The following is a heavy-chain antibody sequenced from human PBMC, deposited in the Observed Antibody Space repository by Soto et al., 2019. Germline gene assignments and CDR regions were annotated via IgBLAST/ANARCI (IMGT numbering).Heavy chain of an antibody. CDR3: ARDRGPSSGYYPYWFDP. V-gene: IGHV1-69*12. D-gene: IGHD3-22*01. Sequence: QVQLVQSGAEVKKPGSSVKVFCKASGGTFSSYAITWVRQAPGQGLEWMGGIIPIFGTANYAQKFQARVTMPADXSXSXXYMELSSLRSEDTAGYYCARDRGPSSGYYPYWFDPWGQGTLVTVSS. J-gene: IGHJ5*02. CDR1: GGTFSSYA. CDR2: IIPIFGTA.